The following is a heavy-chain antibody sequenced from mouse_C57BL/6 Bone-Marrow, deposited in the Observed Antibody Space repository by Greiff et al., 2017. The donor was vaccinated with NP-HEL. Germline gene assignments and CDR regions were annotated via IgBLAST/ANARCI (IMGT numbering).Heavy chain of an antibody. CDR1: GFSLSTFGMG. Sequence: QVTLKESGPGILQPSQTLSLTCSFSGFSLSTFGMGVGWIRQPSGKGLEWLAHIWWDDDKYYNPALKSRLPISKDTSKNQVFLKIANVDTADTATYYCARLLITTVVATRYFDVWGTGTTVTVTS. J-gene: IGHJ1*03. CDR3: ARLLITTVVATRYFDV. D-gene: IGHD1-1*01. CDR2: IWWDDDK. V-gene: IGHV8-8*01.